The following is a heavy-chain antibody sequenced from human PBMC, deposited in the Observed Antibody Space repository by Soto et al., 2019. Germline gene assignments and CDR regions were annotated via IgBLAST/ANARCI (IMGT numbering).Heavy chain of an antibody. CDR1: RFIFNTYA. D-gene: IGHD5-12*01. V-gene: IGHV3-23*01. CDR3: NSDIVASIDY. CDR2: LSGSGEST. Sequence: EVQLLEAGGGLVQPGGSLRLSCVASRFIFNTYAMSWVRQAPGKGLEWVSRLSGSGESTYYADYVKVRFTISRDPSKKTLYLQMNSLRAEDTAVYYCNSDIVASIDYWGQGTLVTVSS. J-gene: IGHJ4*02.